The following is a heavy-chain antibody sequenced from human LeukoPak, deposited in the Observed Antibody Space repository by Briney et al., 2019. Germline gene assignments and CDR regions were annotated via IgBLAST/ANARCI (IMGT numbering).Heavy chain of an antibody. Sequence: GGSLRLSCAASGFTFSSYGMTWVRQAPGKGLEWVSSISKSGGGTYYADSVKGRFTISRDNSKNTLYLQMKSLRDEDTAIYYCAKRRDYFDYWGQGTLVSVSS. V-gene: IGHV3-23*01. CDR3: AKRRDYFDY. CDR1: GFTFSSYG. J-gene: IGHJ4*02. CDR2: ISKSGGGT.